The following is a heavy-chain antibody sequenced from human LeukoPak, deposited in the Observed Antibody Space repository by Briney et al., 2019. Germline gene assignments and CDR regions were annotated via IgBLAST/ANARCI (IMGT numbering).Heavy chain of an antibody. J-gene: IGHJ4*02. CDR2: ISGSGGST. CDR1: GFTFSSYA. D-gene: IGHD3-22*01. V-gene: IGHV3-23*01. CDR3: AKPGGDYYDSSGYYSQLFFDY. Sequence: GGSLRLSCAASGFTFSSYAMSWVRQAPGKGLEWVSAISGSGGSTYYADSVKGRFTISRDNSKNTLYLQMNSLRAEDTAVYYCAKPGGDYYDSSGYYSQLFFDYWGQGTLVTVSS.